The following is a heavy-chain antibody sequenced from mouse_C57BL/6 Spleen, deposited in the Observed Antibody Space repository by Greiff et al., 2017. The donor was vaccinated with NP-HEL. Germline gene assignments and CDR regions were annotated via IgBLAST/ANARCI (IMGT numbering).Heavy chain of an antibody. D-gene: IGHD1-1*01. Sequence: EVKVEESGGGLVQPGGSMKLSCVASGFTFSNYWMNWVRQSPEKGLEWVAQIRLKSDNYATHYAESVKGRFTISRDDSKSSVYLQMNNLRAEDTGIYYCTAGYGSYYYAMDYWGQGTSVTVSS. J-gene: IGHJ4*01. V-gene: IGHV6-3*01. CDR2: IRLKSDNYAT. CDR3: TAGYGSYYYAMDY. CDR1: GFTFSNYW.